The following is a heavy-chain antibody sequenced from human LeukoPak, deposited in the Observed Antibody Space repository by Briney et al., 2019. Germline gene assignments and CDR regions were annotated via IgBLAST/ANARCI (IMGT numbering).Heavy chain of an antibody. CDR1: GFTFSAYW. J-gene: IGHJ6*02. CDR2: INSDGTST. Sequence: GGSLRLSCAASGFTFSAYWMHWVRQAPGKGLLWVSRINSDGTSTNYADSVRGRFTISRDNAKTTLYLQMKSLRAEDTAVYYCARGLDYYAMDVWGHGTTVAVS. V-gene: IGHV3-74*01. CDR3: ARGLDYYAMDV.